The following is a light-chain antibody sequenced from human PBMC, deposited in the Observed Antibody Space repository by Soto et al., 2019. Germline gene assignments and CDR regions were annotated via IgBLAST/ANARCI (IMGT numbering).Light chain of an antibody. V-gene: IGKV3-11*01. CDR2: DAS. CDR3: QQRSNWPRVYT. Sequence: EIVLTQPPATLSLSPGERATLSCRASQSVSSYLAWYQQKPGQAPRLLIYDASNRATGIPARFSGSGSGTDFTLTISSLEPEDFAVYYCQQRSNWPRVYTFGQGTKLEIK. J-gene: IGKJ2*01. CDR1: QSVSSY.